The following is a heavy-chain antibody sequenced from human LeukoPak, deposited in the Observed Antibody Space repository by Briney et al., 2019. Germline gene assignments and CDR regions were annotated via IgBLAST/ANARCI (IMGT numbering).Heavy chain of an antibody. CDR2: LDPEDGET. D-gene: IGHD3-10*01. J-gene: IGHJ4*02. Sequence: ASVKVPCKVSGYTLTELSMHWVRQAPGKGLEWTGGLDPEDGETIYAQKFQGRVTMTRDTSTSTVYMELSSLRSEDTAVYYCARDPPSNYGSGSYYPSYYFDYWGQGTLVTVSS. CDR1: GYTLTELS. CDR3: ARDPPSNYGSGSYYPSYYFDY. V-gene: IGHV1-24*01.